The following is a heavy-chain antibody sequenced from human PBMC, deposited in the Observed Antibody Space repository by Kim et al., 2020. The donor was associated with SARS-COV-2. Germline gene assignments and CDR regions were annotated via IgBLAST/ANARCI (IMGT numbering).Heavy chain of an antibody. J-gene: IGHJ6*02. Sequence: GGSLRLSCAASGFTFSSYAMHWVRQAPGKGLEWVAVISYDGSNKYYVDSVKGRFTISRDNSKNTLYLQMNSLRAEDTAVYYCARDLLVAATTYGVDVWGQGTRDTVS. CDR3: ARDLLVAATTYGVDV. CDR1: GFTFSSYA. CDR2: ISYDGSNK. D-gene: IGHD2-15*01. V-gene: IGHV3-30*04.